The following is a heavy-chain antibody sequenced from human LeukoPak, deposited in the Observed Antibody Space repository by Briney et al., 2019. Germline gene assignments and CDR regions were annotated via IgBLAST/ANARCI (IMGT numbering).Heavy chain of an antibody. CDR2: INGDGRNI. J-gene: IGHJ6*02. Sequence: PGGSLRLSCAASGFTFSSYWMHWVRQAPGEGLVWVSRINGDGRNINYADSVRGRFTISRDNAKNTLYLQTNTLRVEDTAVYYCTRDLMDYDVSTGLHHYYMDVWGQGTTVTVSS. D-gene: IGHD3-9*01. CDR1: GFTFSSYW. V-gene: IGHV3-74*01. CDR3: TRDLMDYDVSTGLHHYYMDV.